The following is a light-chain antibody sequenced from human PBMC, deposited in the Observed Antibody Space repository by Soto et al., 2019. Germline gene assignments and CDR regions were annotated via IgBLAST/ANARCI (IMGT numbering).Light chain of an antibody. Sequence: QSALTQPASVSGSPGQSITISCTGTSSDVGAYNYVSWYQQYPGKAPKFMIYEVSNRPSGVSNRFSGSKSGNTASLTISGLQAEDEADYYCCLYTSGSTYVFGTRTKLTVL. V-gene: IGLV2-14*01. J-gene: IGLJ1*01. CDR1: SSDVGAYNY. CDR3: CLYTSGSTYV. CDR2: EVS.